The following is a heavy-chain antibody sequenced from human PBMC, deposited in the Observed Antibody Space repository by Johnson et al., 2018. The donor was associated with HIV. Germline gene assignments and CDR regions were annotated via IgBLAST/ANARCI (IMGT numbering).Heavy chain of an antibody. Sequence: QVQLVESGGGVVQPGRSLRLSCAASGFIFSDYAMHWVRQAPSKGLEWVAVLRYDGSDKNYADSVRGRFTISRDNDKNTLYLQMNSPSLEDEGVYHYACERHGSGKPHAFDLWGRGTKVTV. D-gene: IGHD1-26*01. CDR2: LRYDGSDK. V-gene: IGHV3-30-3*01. CDR1: GFIFSDYA. CDR3: ACERHGSGKPHAFDL. J-gene: IGHJ3*01.